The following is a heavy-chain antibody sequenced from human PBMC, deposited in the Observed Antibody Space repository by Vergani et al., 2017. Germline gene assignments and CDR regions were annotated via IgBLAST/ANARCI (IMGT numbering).Heavy chain of an antibody. J-gene: IGHJ3*01. V-gene: IGHV3-53*01. CDR2: IYSGGST. CDR3: ARETRDGYNFEFLFGSEV. Sequence: VQLVESGGGVVQPGRSLRLFCAASGFTVSSNYMSWVRQAPGKGLEWVSVIYSGGSTYYADSVKGRFTFSRDNSKNTLYLQMNSLRAEDTAVYYCARETRDGYNFEFLFGSEVWGEGTMVTVSS. CDR1: GFTVSSNY. D-gene: IGHD5-24*01.